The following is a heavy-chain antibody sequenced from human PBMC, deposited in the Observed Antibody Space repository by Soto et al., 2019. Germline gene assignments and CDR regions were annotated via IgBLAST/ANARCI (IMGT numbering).Heavy chain of an antibody. CDR1: GGSFSGYY. CDR2: INHSGST. V-gene: IGHV4-34*01. J-gene: IGHJ6*02. Sequence: PSETLSLTCAVYGGSFSGYYWSWIRQPPGKGLEWTGEINHSGSTNYNPSLKSRVTISVDTSKNQFSLKLSSVTAADTAVYYCARGQDIVVYYGMDVWGQGTTVTVSS. CDR3: ARGQDIVVYYGMDV. D-gene: IGHD2-15*01.